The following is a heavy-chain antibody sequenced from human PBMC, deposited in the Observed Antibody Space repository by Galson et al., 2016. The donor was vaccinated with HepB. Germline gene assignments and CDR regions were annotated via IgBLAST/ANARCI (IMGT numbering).Heavy chain of an antibody. CDR3: TRGNLVGY. Sequence: SLRLSCAASGFTFTSYSMTWVRQAPGKGLERVGNINRDGSETNYVDSVKGRFTISRDNAKNSLFLQMNSLRVGDTAVYYCTRGNLVGYWGQGTLVIVSS. V-gene: IGHV3-7*01. D-gene: IGHD2-8*02. CDR1: GFTFTSYS. J-gene: IGHJ4*02. CDR2: INRDGSET.